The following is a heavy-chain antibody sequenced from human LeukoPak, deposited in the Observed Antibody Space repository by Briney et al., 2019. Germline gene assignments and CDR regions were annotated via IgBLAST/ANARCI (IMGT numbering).Heavy chain of an antibody. CDR1: GGSISSYY. CDR2: IYYSGST. D-gene: IGHD5-18*01. V-gene: IGHV4-59*01. CDR3: ARDRDTAMVRFDY. Sequence: SETLSLTCTVSGGSISSYYWSWIRQPPGKGLEWIGYIYYSGSTNYNPSLKSRVTISVDTSKNQFSLKLSSVTAADTAVYYCARDRDTAMVRFDYWGQGTLVTVSS. J-gene: IGHJ4*02.